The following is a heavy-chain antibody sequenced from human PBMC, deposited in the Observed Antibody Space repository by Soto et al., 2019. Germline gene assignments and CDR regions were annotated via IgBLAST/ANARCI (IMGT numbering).Heavy chain of an antibody. D-gene: IGHD3-22*01. J-gene: IGHJ6*02. V-gene: IGHV4-31*03. CDR1: GGSISSGGYF. CDR2: IYYSGST. Sequence: PSETLSLTCTVSGGSISSGGYFWNWIRQHPGKGLEWIGYIYYSGSTYYNPSLKSRVTISLDTSKNQFSLKLNSVTAADTAVYYCARVVDYYDPYYYYGMDVWGQGTTVTVSS. CDR3: ARVVDYYDPYYYYGMDV.